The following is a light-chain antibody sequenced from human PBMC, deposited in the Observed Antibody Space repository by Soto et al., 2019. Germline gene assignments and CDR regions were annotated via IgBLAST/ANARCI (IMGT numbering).Light chain of an antibody. Sequence: SVLTQPPSASGSPGQSVTISCTGTSSDVGGYSYVSWYQQHPGKAPKVIIYEVSKRPSGVPDRFSGSKSGSTASLTVSGLQAEDEADYYCSSYAVTNIFVFGTGTKVTVL. CDR1: SSDVGGYSY. CDR2: EVS. V-gene: IGLV2-8*01. CDR3: SSYAVTNIFV. J-gene: IGLJ1*01.